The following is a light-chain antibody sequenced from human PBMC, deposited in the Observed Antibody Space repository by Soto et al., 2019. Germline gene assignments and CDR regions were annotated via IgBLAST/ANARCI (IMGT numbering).Light chain of an antibody. Sequence: ENVLTQSPGTLSLSPGERATLSCRASPSVDSSYFAWYQQKPGQAPRLLIYGTSSRATGIPDRFSGSGSGTDFTLTINRLEPEDFAVYYCQQYAGSLYTFGQGTKLEIK. CDR1: PSVDSSY. V-gene: IGKV3-20*01. J-gene: IGKJ2*01. CDR2: GTS. CDR3: QQYAGSLYT.